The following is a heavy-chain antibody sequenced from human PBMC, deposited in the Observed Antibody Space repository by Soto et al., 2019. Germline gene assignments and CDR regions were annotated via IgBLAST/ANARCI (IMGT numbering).Heavy chain of an antibody. CDR3: ARVKGSGYHNWFDP. CDR1: GYTFTSYG. V-gene: IGHV1-18*01. J-gene: IGHJ5*02. CDR2: ISAYNGNT. Sequence: ASVKVSCKASGYTFTSYGISWVRQAPGQGLEWMGWISAYNGNTNYAQKLQGRVTMTTDTSTSTAYMERRSLRSDDTSVYYCARVKGSGYHNWFDPWGQGTLVTVSS. D-gene: IGHD3-22*01.